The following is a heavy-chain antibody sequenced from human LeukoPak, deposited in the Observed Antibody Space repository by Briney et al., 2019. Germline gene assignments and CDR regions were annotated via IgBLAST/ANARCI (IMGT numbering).Heavy chain of an antibody. Sequence: GGSLRLSCAASGFTFSTYDMNWVRQAPGKGLEWISGISGGGGSKYYADSVKGRFTISRDNSENTLYLQMNSLRAEDTAVYYCANDPKYAGRLNAFDIWGQGTKVTVSS. CDR3: ANDPKYAGRLNAFDI. CDR2: ISGGGGSK. J-gene: IGHJ3*02. CDR1: GFTFSTYD. V-gene: IGHV3-23*01. D-gene: IGHD3-10*01.